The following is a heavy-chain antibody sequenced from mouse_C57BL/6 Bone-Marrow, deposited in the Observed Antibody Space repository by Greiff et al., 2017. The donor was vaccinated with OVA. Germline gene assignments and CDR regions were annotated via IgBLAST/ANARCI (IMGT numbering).Heavy chain of an antibody. J-gene: IGHJ2*01. Sequence: QVQLQQSGAELVRPGTSVKVSCKASGYAFTNYLIEWVKQRPGQGLEWIGVINPGSGGTNYNEKFKGKATLTADKSSSTAYMQLSSLTSEGSAVYFCARSPLLWFYYFDYWGQGTTLTVSS. V-gene: IGHV1-54*01. CDR1: GYAFTNYL. CDR2: INPGSGGT. CDR3: ARSPLLWFYYFDY. D-gene: IGHD2-2*01.